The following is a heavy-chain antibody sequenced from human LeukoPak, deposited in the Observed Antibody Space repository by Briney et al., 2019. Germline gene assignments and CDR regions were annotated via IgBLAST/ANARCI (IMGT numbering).Heavy chain of an antibody. J-gene: IGHJ4*02. CDR3: ARAGLEVRYYDSSGYYYFDY. CDR2: IYYSGST. D-gene: IGHD3-22*01. V-gene: IGHV4-59*01. CDR1: GGSISSYY. Sequence: PSETLSLTCTVSGGSISSYYWSWIRQPPGKGLEWIGYIYYSGSTNYNPSLKSRVTISVDTSKNQFSLRLSSVTAADTAVYYCARAGLEVRYYDSSGYYYFDYWGQGTLVTVSS.